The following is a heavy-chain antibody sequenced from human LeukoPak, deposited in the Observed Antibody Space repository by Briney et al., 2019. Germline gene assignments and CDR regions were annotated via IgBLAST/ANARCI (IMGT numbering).Heavy chain of an antibody. V-gene: IGHV4-59*12. J-gene: IGHJ6*03. CDR3: ARTMEGYCSGGSCYQYSYYMDV. D-gene: IGHD2-15*01. CDR2: IYYSGST. Sequence: SETLSLTCTVSGGSISSYYWSWIRQPPGKGLEYIGYIYYSGSTNYNPSLKSRVTISVDTSKNQFSLKLTSVTAADTAVYYCARTMEGYCSGGSCYQYSYYMDVWGKGTTVTVSS. CDR1: GGSISSYY.